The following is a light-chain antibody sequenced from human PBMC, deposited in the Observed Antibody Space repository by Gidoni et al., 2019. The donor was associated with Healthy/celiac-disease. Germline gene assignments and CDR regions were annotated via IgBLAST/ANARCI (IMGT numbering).Light chain of an antibody. CDR2: EVS. V-gene: IGLV2-23*02. CDR1: SSDVGSYNL. Sequence: QSALTQPASVSGSPGQSITISCTGTSSDVGSYNLISWYQQHPGKAPKLRIYEVSKRPSGVSNRFSGSKAGNTASLTISGRQAEDEADYYCCSYAGAAVFGTGTKVTVL. CDR3: CSYAGAAV. J-gene: IGLJ1*01.